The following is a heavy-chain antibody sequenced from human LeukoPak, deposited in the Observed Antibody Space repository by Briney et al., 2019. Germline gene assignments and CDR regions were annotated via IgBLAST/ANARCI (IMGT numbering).Heavy chain of an antibody. CDR1: GFTFSSYG. CDR2: ISGSGGST. J-gene: IGHJ4*02. D-gene: IGHD3-9*01. CDR3: AKAYAYYDILTGPPRGTYYFDY. Sequence: PGGSLRLSCAASGFTFSSYGMSWVRQAPGKGLEWVSAISGSGGSTYYADSVKGRFTISRDNSKNTLNLQMNSLRAEDTAVYSCAKAYAYYDILTGPPRGTYYFDYWGQGTLVTVSS. V-gene: IGHV3-23*01.